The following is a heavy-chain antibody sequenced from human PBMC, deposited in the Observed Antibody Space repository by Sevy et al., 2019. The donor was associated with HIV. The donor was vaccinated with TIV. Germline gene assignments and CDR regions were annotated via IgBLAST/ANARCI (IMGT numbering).Heavy chain of an antibody. CDR1: GFTFGHYA. J-gene: IGHJ3*02. Sequence: GGSLRLSCAASGFTFGHYAMHWVRQAPGEGLAWVAFISYEGRDKFYADSVKGRFTISRDNSRNTLYVQMNSLRVEDTAVYYCATEGARGGDAFDIWGQGTMVTVSS. CDR2: ISYEGRDK. D-gene: IGHD2-15*01. V-gene: IGHV3-30*04. CDR3: ATEGARGGDAFDI.